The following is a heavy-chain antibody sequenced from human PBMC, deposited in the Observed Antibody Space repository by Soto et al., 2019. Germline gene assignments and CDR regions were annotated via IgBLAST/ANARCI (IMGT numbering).Heavy chain of an antibody. D-gene: IGHD5-18*01. Sequence: SLRLSCAASGFTFSSYAMHWVRQAPGKGLEWVAVISYDGSNKYYADSVKGRFTISRDNSKNTLYLQMNSLRAEDTAVYYCARAWIQLFWFDYWGQGTLVTVSS. V-gene: IGHV3-30-3*01. CDR3: ARAWIQLFWFDY. CDR2: ISYDGSNK. J-gene: IGHJ4*02. CDR1: GFTFSSYA.